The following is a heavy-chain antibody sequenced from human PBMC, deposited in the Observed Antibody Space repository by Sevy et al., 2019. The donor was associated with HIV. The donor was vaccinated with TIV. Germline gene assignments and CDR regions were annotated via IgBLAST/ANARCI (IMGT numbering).Heavy chain of an antibody. D-gene: IGHD3-22*01. CDR1: GYTLTQLS. J-gene: IGHJ4*02. CDR2: FDPEDGEK. V-gene: IGHV1-24*01. CDR3: ATTKDYYESSGYPFDY. Sequence: ASVKVSCKVSGYTLTQLSMNWVRQAPGKGLEWMGSFDPEDGEKIYAQKFQGRVTMTEDRSTDTAYMDLSSLRSEDTAVYYCATTKDYYESSGYPFDYWGQGTLVTVSS.